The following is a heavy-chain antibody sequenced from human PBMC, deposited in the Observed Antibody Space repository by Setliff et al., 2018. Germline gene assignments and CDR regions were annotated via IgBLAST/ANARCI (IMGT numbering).Heavy chain of an antibody. Sequence: SVKVSCKSSGGTFSTDAVSWVRQAPEQGLDWMGSLIPVFGTANYAQKFQGRVTITADESTSTAYMELSSLRSEDTAVYYCARISRGTGTTFRPRFSSEFDYWGQGTLVTVSS. D-gene: IGHD1-1*01. CDR1: GGTFSTDA. CDR2: LIPVFGTA. CDR3: ARISRGTGTTFRPRFSSEFDY. V-gene: IGHV1-69*13. J-gene: IGHJ4*02.